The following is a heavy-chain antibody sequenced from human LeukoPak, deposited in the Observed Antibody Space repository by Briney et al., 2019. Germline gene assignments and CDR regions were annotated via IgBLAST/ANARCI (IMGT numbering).Heavy chain of an antibody. J-gene: IGHJ4*02. Sequence: PGGSLRLSCAASGFTFSRYWMSWVRQPPGKGLEWIGSIYYSGSTYYNPSLKSRVTISVDTSKNQFSLKLSSVTAADTAVYYCASLYDFWSGAYYWGQGTLVTVSS. CDR3: ASLYDFWSGAYY. D-gene: IGHD3-3*01. CDR1: GFTFSRYW. CDR2: IYYSGST. V-gene: IGHV4-39*07.